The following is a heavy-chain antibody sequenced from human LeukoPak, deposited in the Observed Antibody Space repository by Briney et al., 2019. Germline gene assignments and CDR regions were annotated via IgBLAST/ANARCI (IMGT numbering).Heavy chain of an antibody. CDR3: ARNYGEWFGDSSYGMDV. J-gene: IGHJ6*02. CDR1: GFTFSSYG. CDR2: ISYDGSNK. Sequence: GRSLRLSCAASGFTFSSYGMHWVRQAPGKGLEWVAVISYDGSNKYYADSVKGRFTISRDNSKNTLYLQMNSLRAEDTAVYYCARNYGEWFGDSSYGMDVWGQGTTVTVSS. V-gene: IGHV3-30*03. D-gene: IGHD3-10*01.